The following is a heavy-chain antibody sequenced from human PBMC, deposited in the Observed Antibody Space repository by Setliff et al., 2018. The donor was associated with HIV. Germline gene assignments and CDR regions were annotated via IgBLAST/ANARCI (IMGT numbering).Heavy chain of an antibody. V-gene: IGHV5-51*01. CDR3: ARHVVVVVAGEYYMDV. J-gene: IGHJ6*03. D-gene: IGHD2-15*01. CDR1: GYSFTSSW. Sequence: GESLKISCKGSGYSFTSSWIGWVRQMPGKGLEWMGIIYPGDSDTRYSPSFQGHVTISADKSISTAYLQWSSLKASDTTMYYCARHVVVVVAGEYYMDVWGKGTTVTVSS. CDR2: IYPGDSDT.